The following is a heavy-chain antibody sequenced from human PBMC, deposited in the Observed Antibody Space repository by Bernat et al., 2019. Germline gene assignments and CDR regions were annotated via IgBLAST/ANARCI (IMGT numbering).Heavy chain of an antibody. CDR2: LWHDGSRK. Sequence: QVQVVESGGGVVQPGRSLRRSCAASGFSLRHYGMHWVRQAPGKGLEWVAVLWHDGSRKYYADSVKGRFTVSRDNSEITLYLQMDSLRAEDTAVYYCARDIDTSSHYSNFDPWGQGTLVTVSS. CDR1: GFSLRHYG. J-gene: IGHJ5*02. D-gene: IGHD3-3*01. V-gene: IGHV3-33*01. CDR3: ARDIDTSSHYSNFDP.